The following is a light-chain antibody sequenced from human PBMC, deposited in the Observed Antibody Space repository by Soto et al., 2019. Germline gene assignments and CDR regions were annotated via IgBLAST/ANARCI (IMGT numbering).Light chain of an antibody. CDR3: QHYNSYSEE. Sequence: DIQMTQSPSTLSGSVGDRVTITCRASQTISSWLAWYQQKPGKAPKLLIYKASTLKSGVPSRFSGSGSGTEFTLTISSLQPDDFATYYCQHYNSYSEEFGQGTNVDLK. CDR1: QTISSW. J-gene: IGKJ1*01. CDR2: KAS. V-gene: IGKV1-5*03.